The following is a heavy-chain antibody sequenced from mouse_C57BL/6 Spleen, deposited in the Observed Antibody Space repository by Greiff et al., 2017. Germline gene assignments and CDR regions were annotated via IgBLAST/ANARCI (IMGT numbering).Heavy chain of an antibody. J-gene: IGHJ3*01. Sequence: QVQLQQSGAELVRPGASVTLSCKASGYTFTDYDMHWVKQTPVHGLEWIGAINPATGGTAYNQQFKGKAILTADNSSSTAYMELRSLTSEDSADYYCTCRGTPAWFAYWGQGTLVTVSA. CDR1: GYTFTDYD. V-gene: IGHV1-15*01. CDR2: INPATGGT. CDR3: TCRGTPAWFAY. D-gene: IGHD2-14*01.